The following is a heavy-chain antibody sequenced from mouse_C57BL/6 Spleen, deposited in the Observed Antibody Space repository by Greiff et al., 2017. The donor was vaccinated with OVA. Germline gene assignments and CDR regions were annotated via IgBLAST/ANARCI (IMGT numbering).Heavy chain of an antibody. Sequence: EVKLVESGGGLVKPGGSLKLSCAASGFTFSSYAMSWVRQTPEKRLEWVATISDGGSYTYYPDNVKGRFTISRDNAKNNLYLQMSHLKSEDTAMYYCARDLLGSYYFDYWGQGTTLTVSS. CDR3: ARDLLGSYYFDY. J-gene: IGHJ2*01. CDR2: ISDGGSYT. CDR1: GFTFSSYA. V-gene: IGHV5-4*01. D-gene: IGHD4-1*01.